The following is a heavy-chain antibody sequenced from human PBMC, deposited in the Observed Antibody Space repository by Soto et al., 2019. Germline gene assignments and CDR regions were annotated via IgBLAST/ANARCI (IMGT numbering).Heavy chain of an antibody. D-gene: IGHD6-13*01. CDR2: ISYDGSNK. Sequence: QTGGSLKFSCAASGLTFRSYGMHWAGKAPGKGLEWVAVISYDGSNKYYADSVKGRFTISRDNSKNTLYLQMNSLRAEDTAVYYCVLTGIAAAGDLDYWGQGTLVTVSS. V-gene: IGHV3-30*03. CDR3: VLTGIAAAGDLDY. CDR1: GLTFRSYG. J-gene: IGHJ4*02.